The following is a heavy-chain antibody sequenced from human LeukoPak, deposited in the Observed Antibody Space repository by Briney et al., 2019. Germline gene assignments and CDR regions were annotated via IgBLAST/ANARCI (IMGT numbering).Heavy chain of an antibody. CDR3: AKDILTVAGNKHLLDY. CDR1: GFTFDDYA. Sequence: GGSLRLSCAASGFTFDDYAMHWVRQAPGKGLEWVSGISWNSGSIGYADSVKGRFTISRDNAKNSLYLQMNSLRAEDTALYYCAKDILTVAGNKHLLDYWGQGTLVTVSS. D-gene: IGHD6-19*01. CDR2: ISWNSGSI. V-gene: IGHV3-9*01. J-gene: IGHJ4*02.